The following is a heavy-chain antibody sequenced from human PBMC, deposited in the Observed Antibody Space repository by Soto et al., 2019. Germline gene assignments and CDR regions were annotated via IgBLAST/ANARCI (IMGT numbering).Heavy chain of an antibody. CDR1: GYTFTGYY. D-gene: IGHD1-1*01. Sequence: ASVKVSCKASGYTFTGYYMHWVRQAPGQGLEWMGWINPNSGGTNYAQKFQGWVTMTRDTSIGTAYMELSSLRSDDTAVYHCARDRSEHRSTGTLDYWGQGTLVTVSS. CDR2: INPNSGGT. CDR3: ARDRSEHRSTGTLDY. J-gene: IGHJ4*02. V-gene: IGHV1-2*04.